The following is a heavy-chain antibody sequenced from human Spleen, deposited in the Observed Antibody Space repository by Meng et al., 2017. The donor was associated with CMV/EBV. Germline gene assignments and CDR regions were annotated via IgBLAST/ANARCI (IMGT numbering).Heavy chain of an antibody. V-gene: IGHV5-51*01. CDR1: GYTFTNYW. J-gene: IGHJ3*02. CDR2: ISPGDSDT. D-gene: IGHD3-16*01. Sequence: GGSLRLSCQGSGYTFTNYWIGWVRQMPGKGLEWMGIISPGDSDTRYSPSFHGQVTISADKSINTATAYLQWSSLRASDTAMYYCASVRGPVPRRAFDIWGQGTVVTVSS. CDR3: ASVRGPVPRRAFDI.